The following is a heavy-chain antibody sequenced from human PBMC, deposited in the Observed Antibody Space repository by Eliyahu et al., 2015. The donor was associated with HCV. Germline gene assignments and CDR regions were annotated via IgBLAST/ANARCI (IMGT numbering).Heavy chain of an antibody. J-gene: IGHJ6*02. D-gene: IGHD5-18*01. CDR2: INHSGST. V-gene: IGHV4-34*01. Sequence: QVQLQQWGAGLLKPSETLSLTCAVYGGSFSGYYWGWIRQPPGKGLEWIGEINHSGSTNYNPSLKSRVTISVDTSKNQFSLKVSSVTAADTAVYYCARENGYSYGNRRGYYYYGMDVWGQGTTVTVSS. CDR1: GGSFSGYY. CDR3: ARENGYSYGNRRGYYYYGMDV.